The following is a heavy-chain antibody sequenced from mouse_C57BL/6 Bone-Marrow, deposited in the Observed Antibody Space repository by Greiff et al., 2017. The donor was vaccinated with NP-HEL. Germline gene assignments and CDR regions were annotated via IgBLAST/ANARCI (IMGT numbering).Heavy chain of an antibody. D-gene: IGHD1-1*01. V-gene: IGHV5-9-1*02. Sequence: DVKLVESGEGLVKPGGSLKLSCAASGFTFSSYAMSWVRQTPEKRLEWVAYISSGGDYIFYAATVKGRFTISRDNARNTLYRKMSSLKSENTAMYYCTRDRGGSSPFAYWGQGTLVTVSA. J-gene: IGHJ3*01. CDR1: GFTFSSYA. CDR3: TRDRGGSSPFAY. CDR2: ISSGGDYI.